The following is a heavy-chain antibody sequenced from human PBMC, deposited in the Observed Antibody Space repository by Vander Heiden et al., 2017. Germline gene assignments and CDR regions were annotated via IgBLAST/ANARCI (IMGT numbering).Heavy chain of an antibody. J-gene: IGHJ6*02. CDR1: GGSISRYY. V-gene: IGHV4-4*07. CDR3: ARCYNWNSKRFYYYYYGMDV. Sequence: QVQLQESGPGLVKPSETLSLTCTVSGGSISRYYWGWCRQPAGKGLEWIGRIYTSVSTNYNPSLKSRVTMSVETSTNQFSLTLSSVTAADTAVYYCARCYNWNSKRFYYYYYGMDVWGQGTTVTVSS. D-gene: IGHD1-7*01. CDR2: IYTSVST.